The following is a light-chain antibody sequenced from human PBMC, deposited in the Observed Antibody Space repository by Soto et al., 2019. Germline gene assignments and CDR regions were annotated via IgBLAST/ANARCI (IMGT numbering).Light chain of an antibody. J-gene: IGKJ3*01. CDR2: GAS. Sequence: EIVLTQSPGTLSLSPGERATLSCRASQSVSSSYLAWYQQKTGQAPRLLIYGASSRATGIPDRFSGSGSGTDFTLTISRLEPEDFAVYYCQQYGSSQTTFGPGTKVDIK. CDR3: QQYGSSQTT. V-gene: IGKV3-20*01. CDR1: QSVSSSY.